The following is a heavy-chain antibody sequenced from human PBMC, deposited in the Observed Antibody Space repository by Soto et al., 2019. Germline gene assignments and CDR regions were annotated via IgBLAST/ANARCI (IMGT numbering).Heavy chain of an antibody. Sequence: ALPLPYSVSGGSLRPHYKRWIRQPPGKELEWIGYIYLGGSTTYNPSLKSRVTMSVXXXXXXFXLXLXSXXPAXTAVYFCARDRYYGGADIWGQGTLLTVS. V-gene: IGHV4-59*11. D-gene: IGHD3-10*01. CDR2: IYLGGST. CDR3: ARDRYYGGADI. J-gene: IGHJ4*02. CDR1: GGSLRPHY.